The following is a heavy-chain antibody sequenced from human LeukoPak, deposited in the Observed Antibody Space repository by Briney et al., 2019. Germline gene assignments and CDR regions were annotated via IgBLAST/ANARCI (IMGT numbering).Heavy chain of an antibody. V-gene: IGHV5-51*01. D-gene: IGHD1-7*01. Sequence: GESLKISCKASGYNFPTYWIGWVRQMPGKGLDWMGIIYPGDSDARYSPSFQGQVTIPADKSIGTVYLQWSSLKAADTAMYYCARHQPLGGTTAIDSWGQGTLVTVSS. CDR1: GYNFPTYW. CDR3: ARHQPLGGTTAIDS. CDR2: IYPGDSDA. J-gene: IGHJ4*02.